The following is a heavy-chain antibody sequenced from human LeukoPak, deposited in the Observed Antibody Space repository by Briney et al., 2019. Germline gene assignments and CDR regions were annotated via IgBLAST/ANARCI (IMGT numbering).Heavy chain of an antibody. Sequence: GGSLRLSCAASGFTFNSYEMNWVRQAPGKGLEWVSYTSSSGGTTYYADSMKGRFTISRDNAKNSLYLQMNSLKAEDTAVYYCAREPPHSGMDVWGKGTTVTVSS. J-gene: IGHJ6*04. D-gene: IGHD1-26*01. CDR3: AREPPHSGMDV. CDR2: TSSSGGTT. CDR1: GFTFNSYE. V-gene: IGHV3-48*03.